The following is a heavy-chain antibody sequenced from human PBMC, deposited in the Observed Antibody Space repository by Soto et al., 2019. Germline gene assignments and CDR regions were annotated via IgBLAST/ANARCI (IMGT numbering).Heavy chain of an antibody. CDR1: GFTFTSSA. CDR3: AALGRDSWAFDI. V-gene: IGHV1-58*01. CDR2: IVVGSGNT. J-gene: IGHJ3*02. Sequence: GASVKVSCKASGFTFTSSAVQRVRQARGQRLEWIGWIVVGSGNTNYAQKFQERVTITRDMSTSTAYMELSSLRSEDTAVYYCAALGRDSWAFDIWGQGTMVTVSS.